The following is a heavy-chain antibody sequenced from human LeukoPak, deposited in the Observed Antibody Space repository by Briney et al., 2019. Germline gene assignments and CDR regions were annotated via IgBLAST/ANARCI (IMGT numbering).Heavy chain of an antibody. D-gene: IGHD2-8*01. CDR1: GGTFSSYA. J-gene: IGHJ4*02. Sequence: SVKVSCKASGGTFSSYAISWVRQAPGQGLEWMGGIIPIFGTANYAQKFQGRVTITADESTSTAYMELRSLRSDDTAVYYCALIPYCTTITCYYFDYWGQGTLVTVSS. CDR3: ALIPYCTTITCYYFDY. V-gene: IGHV1-69*01. CDR2: IIPIFGTA.